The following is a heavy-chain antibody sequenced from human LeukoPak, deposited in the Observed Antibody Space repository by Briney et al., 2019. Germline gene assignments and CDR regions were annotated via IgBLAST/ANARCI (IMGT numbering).Heavy chain of an antibody. CDR1: GGSFSGYY. CDR3: ARKAKGYCSSTSCYWDDP. D-gene: IGHD2-2*01. CDR2: INHSGST. J-gene: IGHJ5*02. V-gene: IGHV4-34*01. Sequence: PSETLSLTCAVYGGSFSGYYWSWIRQPPGKGLEWIGEINHSGSTNYNPSLKSRVTISVDTSKNQFSLKLSSVTAADTAVYYCARKAKGYCSSTSCYWDDPWGQGTLVTVSS.